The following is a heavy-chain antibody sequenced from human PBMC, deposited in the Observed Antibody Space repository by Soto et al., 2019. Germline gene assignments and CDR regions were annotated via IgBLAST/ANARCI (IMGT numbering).Heavy chain of an antibody. V-gene: IGHV4-4*02. J-gene: IGHJ4*02. CDR1: SGSISSSNW. Sequence: SETLSLTCAVSSGSISSSNWWSWVRQPPGKGLEWIGEIYHSGSTNYNPSLKSRVTISVDKSKNQFSLKLSSVTAADTAVYYCAGTQGYSSSWFDYWGQGTLVTVSS. D-gene: IGHD6-13*01. CDR2: IYHSGST. CDR3: AGTQGYSSSWFDY.